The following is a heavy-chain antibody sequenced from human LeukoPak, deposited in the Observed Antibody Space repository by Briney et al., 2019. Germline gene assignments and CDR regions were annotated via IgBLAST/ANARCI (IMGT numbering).Heavy chain of an antibody. D-gene: IGHD3-10*01. J-gene: IGHJ4*02. CDR1: GYTFTSYG. Sequence: ASVKVSCKASGYTFTSYGISWVRQAPGQGLEWMGWISAYNGNTNYAQKLQGRVTMTTDTSTSTAYMELSSLRSEDTAVYYCARGYYGSGSYYPLAFWGQGTLVTVSS. CDR3: ARGYYGSGSYYPLAF. V-gene: IGHV1-18*01. CDR2: ISAYNGNT.